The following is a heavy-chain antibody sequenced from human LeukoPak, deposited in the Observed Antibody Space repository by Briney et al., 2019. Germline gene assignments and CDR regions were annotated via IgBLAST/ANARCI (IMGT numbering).Heavy chain of an antibody. CDR1: GYTFTSYG. CDR3: ARDLFPDSSGFDAFEI. CDR2: ISAYNGNT. Sequence: ASVKVSCKASGYTFTSYGISWVRQAPGQGLEWMGRISAYNGNTNYAQKLQGRVTMTTDTSTSTAYMELRSLRSDDTAVYYCARDLFPDSSGFDAFEIWGQGTMVTVSS. V-gene: IGHV1-18*01. J-gene: IGHJ3*02. D-gene: IGHD3-22*01.